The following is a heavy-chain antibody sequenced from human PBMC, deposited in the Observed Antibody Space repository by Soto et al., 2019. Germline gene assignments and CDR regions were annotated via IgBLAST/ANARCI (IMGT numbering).Heavy chain of an antibody. J-gene: IGHJ6*02. D-gene: IGHD4-17*01. CDR1: GGSISSGDYY. CDR3: ARDGGATVTTSGYYYYGMDV. V-gene: IGHV4-30-4*01. CDR2: IYYSGST. Sequence: QVQLQESGPGLVKPSQTLSLTCTVSGGSISSGDYYWSWIRQPPGKGLEWIGYIYYSGSTYYNLSLKSRVTISVDTSKNQFSLKLSSVTAADTAVYYCARDGGATVTTSGYYYYGMDVWGQGTTVTVSS.